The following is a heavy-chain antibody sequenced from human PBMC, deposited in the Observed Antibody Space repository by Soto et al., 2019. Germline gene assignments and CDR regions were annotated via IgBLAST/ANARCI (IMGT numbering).Heavy chain of an antibody. CDR1: GFTFSDYY. CDR2: IYNGGSTI. V-gene: IGHV3-11*01. Sequence: QVQLVESGGGLVKPGGSLRLSCAASGFTFSDYYMSWIRQAPGKGLEWVSYIYNGGSTIYYADSVKGRFTISRDNXXNSLYLRMNNLRAEDTAVYYCARAYGDHGRCYFDFWGQGTLVTVSS. D-gene: IGHD4-17*01. J-gene: IGHJ4*02. CDR3: ARAYGDHGRCYFDF.